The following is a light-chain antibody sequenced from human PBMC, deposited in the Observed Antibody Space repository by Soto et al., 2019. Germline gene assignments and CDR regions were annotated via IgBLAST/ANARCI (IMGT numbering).Light chain of an antibody. CDR1: SSDVGGYNY. CDR3: SSFAGNFRYV. J-gene: IGLJ1*01. CDR2: DVT. V-gene: IGLV2-11*01. Sequence: QSALTQPRSVSGSPGQSVTISCTGTSSDVGGYNYVSWYQHHPGKAPKLMIYDVTKRPSGVPDRFSGSKSGNTASLTISGLQTDDEADYYCSSFAGNFRYVFGTGTKLTVL.